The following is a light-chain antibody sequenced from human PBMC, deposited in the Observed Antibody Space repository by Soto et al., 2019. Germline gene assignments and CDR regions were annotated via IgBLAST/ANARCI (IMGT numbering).Light chain of an antibody. V-gene: IGLV2-14*01. J-gene: IGLJ3*02. Sequence: QSVLTQPASMSGSPGQSITISCTGTSSDVGGYNYVSWYQQHPGKAPKLMIYEVSNRPSGVSNRFSGSKSGNTASLTISGLQADDEADYYCSSYTGSSTLVFGGGTKLTVL. CDR1: SSDVGGYNY. CDR3: SSYTGSSTLV. CDR2: EVS.